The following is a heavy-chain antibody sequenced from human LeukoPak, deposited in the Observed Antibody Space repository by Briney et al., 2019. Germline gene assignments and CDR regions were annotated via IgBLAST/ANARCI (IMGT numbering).Heavy chain of an antibody. D-gene: IGHD6-19*01. CDR3: ARATIAVSADWYFDL. CDR2: INPSADST. J-gene: IGHJ2*01. Sequence: ASVTVSCTASGDTFTNYYIHWVRQAPGQGLEWMGIINPSADSTNYAQNFRDRVTMTRDTSTSTVYMELGSLRSEDTAIYYCARATIAVSADWYFDLWGRGTLLTVSS. CDR1: GDTFTNYY. V-gene: IGHV1-46*01.